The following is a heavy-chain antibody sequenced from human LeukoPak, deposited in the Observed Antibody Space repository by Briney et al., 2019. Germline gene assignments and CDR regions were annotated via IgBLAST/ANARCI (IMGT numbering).Heavy chain of an antibody. Sequence: GESLKISCKGSGYNFSSYWIDWVRQMPGKGLEWMGIIYPGDSDTRYSPSFQGQVTVSADKSINTAYLQWSSLKASETAMYYCARSLCGGDCNEAFDIWGQGTMVTVSS. D-gene: IGHD2-21*02. CDR1: GYNFSSYW. CDR2: IYPGDSDT. V-gene: IGHV5-51*01. J-gene: IGHJ3*02. CDR3: ARSLCGGDCNEAFDI.